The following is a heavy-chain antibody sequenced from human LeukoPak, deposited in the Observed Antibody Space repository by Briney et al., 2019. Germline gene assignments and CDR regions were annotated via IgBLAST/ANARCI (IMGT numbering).Heavy chain of an antibody. J-gene: IGHJ6*02. Sequence: SETLSLTCTVSGGSTSSYYWSWIRQPPGKGLEWIGYIYYSGSTNYNPSLKSRVTISVDTSKNQFSLKLSSVTAADTAVYYCAYYDFWSGYPSVWGQGTTVTVSS. D-gene: IGHD3-3*01. CDR1: GGSTSSYY. CDR2: IYYSGST. V-gene: IGHV4-59*01. CDR3: AYYDFWSGYPSV.